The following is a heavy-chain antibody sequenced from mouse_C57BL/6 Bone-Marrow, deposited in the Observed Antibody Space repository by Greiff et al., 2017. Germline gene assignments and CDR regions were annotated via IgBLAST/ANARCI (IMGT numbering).Heavy chain of an antibody. V-gene: IGHV1-64*01. CDR1: GYTFTSYW. J-gene: IGHJ2*01. CDR3: ARRRYGSSYVHFDY. CDR2: IHPNSGST. Sequence: QVQLQQPGAELVKPGASVKLSCKASGYTFTSYWMHWVKQRPGQGLEWIGMIHPNSGSTNYNEKFKSKATLTVDKSSSPAYMQLSSLTSEDSAVYYCARRRYGSSYVHFDYWGQGTTLTVSS. D-gene: IGHD1-1*01.